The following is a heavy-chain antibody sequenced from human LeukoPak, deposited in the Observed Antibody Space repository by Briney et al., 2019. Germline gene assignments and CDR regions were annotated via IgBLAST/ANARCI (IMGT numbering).Heavy chain of an antibody. CDR1: GFTFSSYW. CDR3: ARKKNSAYWYFDL. CDR2: IKQDGSEK. V-gene: IGHV3-7*01. J-gene: IGHJ2*01. Sequence: GRSLRLSCAASGFTFSSYWISWVRQAPGKGLEWVANIKQDGSEKYYVDSVKGRFTISRDNAKNSLYLQMNSLRAEETAVYYCARKKNSAYWYFDLWGRGTLVTVSS. D-gene: IGHD4-23*01.